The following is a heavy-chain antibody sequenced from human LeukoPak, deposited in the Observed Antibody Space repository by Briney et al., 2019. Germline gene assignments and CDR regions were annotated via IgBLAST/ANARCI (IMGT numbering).Heavy chain of an antibody. CDR3: ARVHMVRGVMVDY. D-gene: IGHD3-10*01. J-gene: IGHJ4*02. Sequence: ASVKVSCKASGYTFTSYVINWVRQATGQGLEWMGWMNPNSGNTGYAQKFQGRVTMTRNTSISTAYMELSSLRSEDTAVYYCARVHMVRGVMVDYWGQGTLVTVSS. CDR2: MNPNSGNT. V-gene: IGHV1-8*01. CDR1: GYTFTSYV.